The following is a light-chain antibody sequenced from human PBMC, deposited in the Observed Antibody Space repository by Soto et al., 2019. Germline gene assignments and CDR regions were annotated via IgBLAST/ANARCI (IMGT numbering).Light chain of an antibody. J-gene: IGLJ1*01. CDR1: SSDVGSYNL. Sequence: QSALTQPASVSGSPGQSITISCTGTSSDVGSYNLVSWYQQHPDKAPQLIIFEATQRPSGVSSRFSGSKSGNTASLTISGLQAEDEADYYCCSYAGSSTLYVFGTGTKVXVL. V-gene: IGLV2-23*01. CDR3: CSYAGSSTLYV. CDR2: EAT.